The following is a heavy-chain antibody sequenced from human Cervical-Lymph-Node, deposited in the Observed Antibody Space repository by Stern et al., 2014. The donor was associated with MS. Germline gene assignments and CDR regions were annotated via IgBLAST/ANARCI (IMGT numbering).Heavy chain of an antibody. CDR2: SSPEDGET. V-gene: IGHV1-24*01. Sequence: VPLVQSGAEVQKPGASVKVSCKVSGYTLNDLSLHWVRQAPGEGLEWMGGSSPEDGETIFAQGLQGRVTVTEDTSTDTAYMELSSLRSEDTAVYYCASAVTGLNYYFHALDVWGQGTTVTVSS. CDR1: GYTLNDLS. CDR3: ASAVTGLNYYFHALDV. D-gene: IGHD6-19*01. J-gene: IGHJ6*02.